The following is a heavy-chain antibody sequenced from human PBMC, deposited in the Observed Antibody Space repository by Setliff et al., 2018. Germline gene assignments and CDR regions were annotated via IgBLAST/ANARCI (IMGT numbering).Heavy chain of an antibody. D-gene: IGHD5-12*01. CDR2: INHSGST. CDR1: GGSFSGYY. Sequence: KASETLSLTCAVYGGSFSGYYWSWIRQPPGKGLEWIGEINHSGSTNYNPSLKSRVTISVDTSKNQFSLKLSSVTAADTAVYYCARESRYGGCMDVWGKGTTVTVS. J-gene: IGHJ6*03. CDR3: ARESRYGGCMDV. V-gene: IGHV4-34*01.